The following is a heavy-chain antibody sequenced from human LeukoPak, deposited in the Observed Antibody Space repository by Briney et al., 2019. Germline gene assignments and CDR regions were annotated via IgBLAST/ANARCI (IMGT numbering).Heavy chain of an antibody. Sequence: GGSLRLSCTVSGFTFSTYWMTWVRQAPGKGLEWVAVISYDGSNKYYADSVKGRFTISRDNSKNTLYLQMNSLRAEDTAVYYCARDYRPANWGSSAFDIWGQGTMVTVSS. CDR1: GFTFSTYW. CDR3: ARDYRPANWGSSAFDI. CDR2: ISYDGSNK. V-gene: IGHV3-30*03. D-gene: IGHD7-27*01. J-gene: IGHJ3*02.